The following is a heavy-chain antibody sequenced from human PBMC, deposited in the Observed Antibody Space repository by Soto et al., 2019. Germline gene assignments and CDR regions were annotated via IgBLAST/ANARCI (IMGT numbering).Heavy chain of an antibody. Sequence: QVHLQESGPGLVKPSQTLSLTCTVSGGSISSGGYYWSWIRQHPGKGLEWIGNMYYSGSTNYNPSLKXXXXXXXXXXXXXXXXXXXXXXXXXXXXXXXXXXXXXXXXXTLDYWGQETLVTVSS. CDR3: XXXXXXXXXXTLDY. CDR2: MYYSGST. V-gene: IGHV4-31*01. CDR1: GGSISSGGYY. J-gene: IGHJ4*02.